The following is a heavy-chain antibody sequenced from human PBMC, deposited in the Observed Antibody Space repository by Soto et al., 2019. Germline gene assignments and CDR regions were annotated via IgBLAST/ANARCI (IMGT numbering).Heavy chain of an antibody. CDR1: GVTFSSYW. CDR2: IKQDGSEK. J-gene: IGHJ6*02. Sequence: GGSLRVSWAASGVTFSSYWISWVRHAPGKGLERVANIKQDGSEKYYVDSVKGRFTISRDNAKNSLYLQMNSLRAEDTAVYYCARALGATILYYYYYGMDVWGQGTTVTVPS. D-gene: IGHD5-12*01. CDR3: ARALGATILYYYYYGMDV. V-gene: IGHV3-7*05.